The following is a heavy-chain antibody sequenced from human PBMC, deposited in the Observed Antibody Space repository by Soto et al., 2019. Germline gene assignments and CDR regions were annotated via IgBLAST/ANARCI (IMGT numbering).Heavy chain of an antibody. J-gene: IGHJ4*02. CDR3: ARRTSFAY. V-gene: IGHV1-18*01. Sequence: QVQLVQSGAEVKKPGASVKVSCKASGYTLNTYGITWVRQAPGQGREWMGWISANNDHTNYPQKLQGRVTMTTDTSTSTSYMALRSLTSDATAVYYSARRTSFAYWGQTTLVTVSS. CDR2: ISANNDHT. CDR1: GYTLNTYG.